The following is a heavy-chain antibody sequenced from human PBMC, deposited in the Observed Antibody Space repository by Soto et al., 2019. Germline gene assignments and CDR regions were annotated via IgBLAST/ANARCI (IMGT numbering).Heavy chain of an antibody. CDR3: ARYLVAVDLFDP. Sequence: PSETLSLTCTVSGGSISSGGYYWSWIRQHPGKGLEWIGYIYYSGSTYYNPSLKSRVTISVDTSKNQFSLKLSSVTAADTAVYYCARYLVAVDLFDPWGQGTLVTVSS. CDR1: GGSISSGGYY. J-gene: IGHJ5*02. D-gene: IGHD2-15*01. CDR2: IYYSGST. V-gene: IGHV4-31*03.